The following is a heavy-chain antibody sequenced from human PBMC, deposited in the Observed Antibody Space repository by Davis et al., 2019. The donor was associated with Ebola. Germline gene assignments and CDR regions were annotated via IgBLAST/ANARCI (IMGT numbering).Heavy chain of an antibody. CDR2: IWYDGGNK. CDR3: ARGDLGSDAFDI. V-gene: IGHV3-33*08. CDR1: GFTFSSYG. Sequence: PGGSLRLSCAASGFTFSSYGMHWVRQAPGKGLEWVAVIWYDGGNKYYADSVKGRFTISRDNSKNTLYLQMNSLRAEDTAVYYCARGDLGSDAFDIWGQGTMVTVSS. J-gene: IGHJ3*02. D-gene: IGHD3-16*01.